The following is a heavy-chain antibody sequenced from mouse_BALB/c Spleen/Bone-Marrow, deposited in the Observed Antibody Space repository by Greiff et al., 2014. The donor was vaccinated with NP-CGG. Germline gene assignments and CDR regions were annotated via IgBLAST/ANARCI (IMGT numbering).Heavy chain of an antibody. V-gene: IGHV5-4*02. Sequence: EVTLVESGGGLVKPGGSLKLSCAASGFTFSDYYMCWFRQTPEKRLEWVATVSDGGNYTYYPDSVKGRFTISRDNAKNNLYLQMSSLKSEDTAMDYCVRSGERYGAMDYWGQGTSVTVAS. CDR1: GFTFSDYY. CDR2: VSDGGNYT. CDR3: VRSGERYGAMDY. J-gene: IGHJ4*01. D-gene: IGHD2-10*02.